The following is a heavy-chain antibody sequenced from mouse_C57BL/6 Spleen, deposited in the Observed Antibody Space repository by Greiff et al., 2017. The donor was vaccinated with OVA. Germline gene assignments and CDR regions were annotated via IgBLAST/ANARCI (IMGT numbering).Heavy chain of an antibody. CDR1: GFTFSSYA. CDR3: ARDVNYGSSYWYFDV. V-gene: IGHV5-4*01. CDR2: ISDGGSYT. J-gene: IGHJ1*03. D-gene: IGHD1-1*01. Sequence: EVKLQESGGGLVKPGGSLKLSCAASGFTFSSYAMSWVRQTPEKRLEWVATISDGGSYTYYPDNVKGRFTISRDNAKNNLYLQMSHLKSEDTAMYYCARDVNYGSSYWYFDVWGTGTTVTVSS.